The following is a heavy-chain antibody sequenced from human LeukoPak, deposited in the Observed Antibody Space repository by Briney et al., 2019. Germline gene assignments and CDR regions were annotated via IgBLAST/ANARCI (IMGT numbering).Heavy chain of an antibody. Sequence: GGSLRLSCAASGFTVSSNYMNWVRQAPGKGLEWVSVIYSGGSTYYADSVKGRFTISRDNSKNTLYLQTNSLRAEDTAVYYCAKGRDGSFFDYWGQGTLVTVSS. J-gene: IGHJ4*02. V-gene: IGHV3-53*01. CDR1: GFTVSSNY. CDR3: AKGRDGSFFDY. CDR2: IYSGGST. D-gene: IGHD5-24*01.